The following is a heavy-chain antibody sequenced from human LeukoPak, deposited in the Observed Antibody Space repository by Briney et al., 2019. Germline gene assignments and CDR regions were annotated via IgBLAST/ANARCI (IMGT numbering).Heavy chain of an antibody. CDR2: ISSSNSTI. D-gene: IGHD1-14*01. V-gene: IGHV3-48*04. Sequence: GGSLRLSCAASGFTFSSYSMNWVRQAPGKGLEWVSYISSSNSTIYYADSVKGRFTISRDNAKNSLYLQMNSLRAEDTAVYYCATGPFSAFAIWGQGTTLIVSS. CDR1: GFTFSSYS. J-gene: IGHJ3*02. CDR3: ATGPFSAFAI.